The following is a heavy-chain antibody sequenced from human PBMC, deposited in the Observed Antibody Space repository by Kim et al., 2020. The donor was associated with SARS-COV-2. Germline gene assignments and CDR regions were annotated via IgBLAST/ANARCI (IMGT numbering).Heavy chain of an antibody. CDR3: ARRPYGDYPFFDY. V-gene: IGHV3-53*01. D-gene: IGHD4-17*01. Sequence: SADSVQGRFTVSRDTSRNTLYLQMNSLSADDTAVYFCARRPYGDYPFFDYWGQGTLVTVSS. J-gene: IGHJ4*02.